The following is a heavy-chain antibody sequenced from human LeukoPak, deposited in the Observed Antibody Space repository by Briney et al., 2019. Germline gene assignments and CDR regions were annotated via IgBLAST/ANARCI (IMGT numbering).Heavy chain of an antibody. Sequence: ASVKVSCKASGYTFTSYYMHWVRQAPGQGLEWMGIINTSGGNTSYAQKFQGRVTMTRDMSTSTVYMELSSLRSEDTAVYYCARDLNRYGSGSYTVNYWGQGTLVTVSS. CDR3: ARDLNRYGSGSYTVNY. CDR1: GYTFTSYY. J-gene: IGHJ4*02. V-gene: IGHV1-46*01. D-gene: IGHD3-10*01. CDR2: INTSGGNT.